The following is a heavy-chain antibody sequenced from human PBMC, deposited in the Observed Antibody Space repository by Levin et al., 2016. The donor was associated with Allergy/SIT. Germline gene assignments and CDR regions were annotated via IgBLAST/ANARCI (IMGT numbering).Heavy chain of an antibody. CDR1: GFRFTNYE. D-gene: IGHD3-9*01. V-gene: IGHV3-48*03. J-gene: IGHJ3*01. Sequence: GESLKISCIGSGFRFTNYEMNWLRQAPGKGLEWLSHITSDGNLIFYADSVKGRFTISRDNAKNSVFLEMHSLRAEDTAVYFCSREDFDWGTTHNSFDVWGQGTVVTVSS. CDR2: ITSDGNLI. CDR3: SREDFDWGTTHNSFDV.